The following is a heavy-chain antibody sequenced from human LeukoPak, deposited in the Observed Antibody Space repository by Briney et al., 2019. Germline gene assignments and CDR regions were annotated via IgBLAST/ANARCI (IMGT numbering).Heavy chain of an antibody. CDR1: GGSIRSSSYY. J-gene: IGHJ4*02. CDR3: ARQMVAVAGTGYFDY. D-gene: IGHD6-19*01. CDR2: IYYSGST. Sequence: SETLSLTCTVSGGSIRSSSYYWGWIRQPPGKGLEWIGSIYYSGSTYYNASLKSRGTRSVDTSKHQFSLKLNSVTAADTAVYFCARQMVAVAGTGYFDYWGQGTLVTVSS. V-gene: IGHV4-39*01.